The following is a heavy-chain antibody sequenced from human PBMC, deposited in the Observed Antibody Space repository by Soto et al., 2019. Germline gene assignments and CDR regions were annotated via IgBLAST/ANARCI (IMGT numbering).Heavy chain of an antibody. J-gene: IGHJ4*02. Sequence: ASVKVSCKASGYIFTGYYMHWVRQAPGQGLEWMGWINPNSGDTNYTQKFQGWVTMTRDTSISTAYMELSRLRSDDTAVYYCATSRISIAVAGETEYYFDYWGQATLVTVSS. CDR3: ATSRISIAVAGETEYYFDY. CDR1: GYIFTGYY. D-gene: IGHD6-19*01. CDR2: INPNSGDT. V-gene: IGHV1-2*04.